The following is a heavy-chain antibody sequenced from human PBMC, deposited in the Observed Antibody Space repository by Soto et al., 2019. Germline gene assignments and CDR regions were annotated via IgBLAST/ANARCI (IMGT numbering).Heavy chain of an antibody. Sequence: EVQLVDSGGGLVQPGGSLRLSCAASEFTFRSYWMHWVRQGPGKGLVWVSRICDDGSSTTYADSVRGRFTISRDNAKNTLYLQMDSLRAEDTAVYYCARSLAGTYGAFDLWGQGTMVTVSS. D-gene: IGHD3-16*01. CDR1: EFTFRSYW. CDR2: ICDDGSST. CDR3: ARSLAGTYGAFDL. V-gene: IGHV3-74*01. J-gene: IGHJ3*01.